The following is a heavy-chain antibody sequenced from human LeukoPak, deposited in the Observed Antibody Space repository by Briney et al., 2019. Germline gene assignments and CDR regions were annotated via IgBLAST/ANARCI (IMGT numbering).Heavy chain of an antibody. V-gene: IGHV1-2*02. CDR2: INANSGGV. CDR3: ARVVVVPAVYFDH. Sequence: ASVKVSCKASGYTFSGYYMHWVRQPPGPGLEWMGWINANSGGVHYAQKFQGRVTMTRDTSTSTAYMELSRLKSDDTAVYYCARVVVVPAVYFDHWGQGALVTVSS. CDR1: GYTFSGYY. D-gene: IGHD2-2*01. J-gene: IGHJ4*02.